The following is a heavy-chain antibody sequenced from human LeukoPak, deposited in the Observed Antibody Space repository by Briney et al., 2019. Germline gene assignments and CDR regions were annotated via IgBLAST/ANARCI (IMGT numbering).Heavy chain of an antibody. V-gene: IGHV3-23*01. CDR1: GFTFRDYA. J-gene: IGHJ4*02. Sequence: WGSLRLSCAASGFTFRDYAMSWVRQTPGKGLEWVSVIGGSGGSTYYADSVKGRFTISRDDSKNTLYLQMNSLRAEDTAVYHCAKEGCTGTNCYINCWGQGTLVTVSS. CDR2: IGGSGGST. D-gene: IGHD2-2*02. CDR3: AKEGCTGTNCYINC.